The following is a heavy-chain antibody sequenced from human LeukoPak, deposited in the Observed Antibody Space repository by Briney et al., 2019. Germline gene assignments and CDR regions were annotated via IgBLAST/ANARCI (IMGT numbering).Heavy chain of an antibody. D-gene: IGHD1-26*01. CDR2: ISSDSNII. V-gene: IGHV3-48*04. CDR3: ARDSWELLFEPFDY. CDR1: GFAFSSSS. Sequence: PGGSLRLSCAASGFAFSSSSMNWVRQAPGKGLEWISYISSDSNIIYYADSVKGRFTISRDNAKNALYLQMNSLRAEDTAVYYCARDSWELLFEPFDYWGQGTLVAVSS. J-gene: IGHJ4*02.